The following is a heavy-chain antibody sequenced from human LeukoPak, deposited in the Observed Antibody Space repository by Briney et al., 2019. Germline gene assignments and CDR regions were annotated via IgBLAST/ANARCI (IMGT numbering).Heavy chain of an antibody. V-gene: IGHV4-59*12. CDR2: IYYSGIT. J-gene: IGHJ5*02. CDR3: ARSWFDP. Sequence: PSETLSLTCTVSAGSISSYYWNWIRQPPGKGLEWIGYIYYSGITNYNPSLKSRVTISVGTSKNQFSLRLSSVTAADTAVYYCARSWFDPWGQGTLVTVSS. CDR1: AGSISSYY.